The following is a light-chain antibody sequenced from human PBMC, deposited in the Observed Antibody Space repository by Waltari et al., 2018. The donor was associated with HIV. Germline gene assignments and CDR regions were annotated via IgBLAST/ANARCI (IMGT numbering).Light chain of an antibody. CDR3: CSYAGTSTWV. Sequence: QSALTQPASVSGSPGQSITISCTGTSSDVGSYNLVSWYQQHPGKAPKFMIYEVSKRPAGVSYRFSGSKSGNTASLTISGLQAEDEADYYCCSYAGTSTWVFGGGTKLTVL. CDR2: EVS. CDR1: SSDVGSYNL. V-gene: IGLV2-23*02. J-gene: IGLJ3*02.